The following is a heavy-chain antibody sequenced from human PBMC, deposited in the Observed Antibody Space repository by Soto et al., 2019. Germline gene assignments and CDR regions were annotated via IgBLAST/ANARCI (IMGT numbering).Heavy chain of an antibody. Sequence: VRLSCAASGFTFSSYGMHWVRQAPGKGLEWVAVIWYDGSKTKYADSVKGRFTISRDNSKNTLYLQMDSLIAEDTAVYNCAKAPWRAYCGGACFVDDRGQGTLVPVFS. V-gene: IGHV3-33*06. CDR1: GFTFSSYG. CDR3: AKAPWRAYCGGACFVDD. D-gene: IGHD2-21*02. CDR2: IWYDGSKT. J-gene: IGHJ4*02.